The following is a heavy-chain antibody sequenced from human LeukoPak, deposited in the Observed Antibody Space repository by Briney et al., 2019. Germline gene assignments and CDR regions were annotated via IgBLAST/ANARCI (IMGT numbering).Heavy chain of an antibody. D-gene: IGHD3-22*01. CDR3: AHGRAYYYDSSRPGGHFDY. CDR2: IIPIFGTA. J-gene: IGHJ4*02. CDR1: GGTFSSYA. Sequence: ASVKVSCKASGGTFSSYAISWVRQAPGQGLEWMGGIIPIFGTANYAQKFQGRVTITTDESTSTAYMELSSLRSEDTAVYYCAHGRAYYYDSSRPGGHFDYWGQGTLVTVSS. V-gene: IGHV1-69*05.